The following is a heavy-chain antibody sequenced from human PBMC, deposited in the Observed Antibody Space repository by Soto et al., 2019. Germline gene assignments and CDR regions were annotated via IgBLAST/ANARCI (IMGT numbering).Heavy chain of an antibody. J-gene: IGHJ6*02. Sequence: PGGSLRLSCAASGFTFSSYAMHWVRQAPGKGLEWVSDIIDGGGSTYYADSVEGRFTISRDNSKSTLYLQMNSLRAEDTALYYCAKGRSYYYYYGVDVWGQGTTVTVSS. CDR3: AKGRSYYYYYGVDV. V-gene: IGHV3-23*01. CDR2: IIDGGGST. CDR1: GFTFSSYA.